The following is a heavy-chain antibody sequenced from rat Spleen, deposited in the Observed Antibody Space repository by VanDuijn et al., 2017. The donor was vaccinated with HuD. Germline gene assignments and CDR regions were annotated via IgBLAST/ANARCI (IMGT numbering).Heavy chain of an antibody. J-gene: IGHJ3*01. Sequence: VQLKESGPGLVQPSQTLSLTCTVSGFSLTSYTVSWVRQPPGKGLEWVATINYDGGSTYYRDSVKGRFTISRDNAKSSLYLQMDSLRSEDTSTYYCARRYYSGDFDYWGQGTLVTVSS. V-gene: IGHV5-7*01. D-gene: IGHD1-1*01. CDR2: INYDGGST. CDR3: ARRYYSGDFDY. CDR1: GFSLTSYT.